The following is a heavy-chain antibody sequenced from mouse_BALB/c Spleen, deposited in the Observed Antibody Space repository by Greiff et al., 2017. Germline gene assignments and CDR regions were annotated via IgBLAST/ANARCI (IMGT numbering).Heavy chain of an antibody. V-gene: IGHV1S132*01. CDR2: IYPGTGST. Sequence: VQLQQSGAELVRPGASVKLSCKTSGYIFTSYWIHWVNQRSGQGLEWIARIYPGTGSTYYNEKFKGKATLTADKSSSTAYMQLSSLKAEDSAVYVWARCYCGPAWFAYWGQGTLVTVSA. D-gene: IGHD1-2*01. J-gene: IGHJ3*01. CDR1: GYIFTSYW. CDR3: ARCYCGPAWFAY.